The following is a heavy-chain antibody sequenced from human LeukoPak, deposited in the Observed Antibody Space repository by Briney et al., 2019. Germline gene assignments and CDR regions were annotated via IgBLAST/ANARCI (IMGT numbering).Heavy chain of an antibody. CDR2: ISNSGSTT. J-gene: IGHJ3*01. CDR1: GFTFSTYG. D-gene: IGHD4-17*01. Sequence: GESLRLSCAASGFTFSTYGMHWVRQPPGKGVEYVSGISNSGSTTYYANSVKGRFTISRDNSKNTLYLQMGSLRAEDVAIYFCARYFGDYRAFDVWGQGTMVTVSS. CDR3: ARYFGDYRAFDV. V-gene: IGHV3-64*01.